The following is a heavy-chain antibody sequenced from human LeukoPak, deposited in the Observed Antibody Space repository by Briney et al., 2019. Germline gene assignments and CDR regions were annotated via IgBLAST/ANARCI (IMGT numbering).Heavy chain of an antibody. CDR3: ARMVTTPLGWFDP. J-gene: IGHJ5*02. CDR2: IYYSGST. CDR1: GGSISSYY. V-gene: IGHV4-59*01. D-gene: IGHD4-17*01. Sequence: SETLSLTCTVSGGSISSYYWSWIRQPPGKGLEWIGYIYYSGSTNYNPSLKSRVTISVDTSKNQFSLKLSSVTAADTAVYYCARMVTTPLGWFDPWGQGTLVTVSS.